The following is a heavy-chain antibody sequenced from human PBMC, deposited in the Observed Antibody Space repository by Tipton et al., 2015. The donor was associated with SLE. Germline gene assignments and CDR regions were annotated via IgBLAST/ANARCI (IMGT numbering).Heavy chain of an antibody. J-gene: IGHJ5*02. D-gene: IGHD2-2*01. Sequence: LRLSCAVYGGSFSGYYWSWIRQPPGKGLEWIGEINPSGSTNYNPSLKSRFTISVDTSKNQFSLKLSSVTAADTAVYYCARGRDIVVVPAAMRGRFDPWGQGTLVTVSS. V-gene: IGHV4-34*01. CDR2: INPSGST. CDR3: ARGRDIVVVPAAMRGRFDP. CDR1: GGSFSGYY.